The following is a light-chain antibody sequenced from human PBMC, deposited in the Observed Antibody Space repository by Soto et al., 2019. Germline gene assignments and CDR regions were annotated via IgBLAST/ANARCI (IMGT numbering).Light chain of an antibody. CDR3: QSYDSSLSGSL. Sequence: HSVLTQPPSVSGAPGQRVTISCTGSSSNIGADYDVHWYQQLPGTAPKLLIYGNTNRPSGVPDRFSGSKSGTSASLAITGLQAEDEADYYCQSYDSSLSGSLFGGGTKVTVL. V-gene: IGLV1-40*01. CDR2: GNT. J-gene: IGLJ2*01. CDR1: SSNIGADYD.